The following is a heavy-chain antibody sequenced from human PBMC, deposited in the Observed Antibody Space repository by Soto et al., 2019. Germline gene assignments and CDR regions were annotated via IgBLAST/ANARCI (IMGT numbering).Heavy chain of an antibody. D-gene: IGHD3-22*01. CDR1: GGSISSSSYY. CDR2: IYYSGST. Sequence: SETLSLTCTVSGGSISSSSYYWGWIRQPPGKGREGIGSIYYSGSTYYNPSLKSRVTISVDTSKNQFSLKLSSVTAADTAVYYCARHPAYYYDSSGYYPWYFDYWGQGTLVTVSS. V-gene: IGHV4-39*01. CDR3: ARHPAYYYDSSGYYPWYFDY. J-gene: IGHJ4*02.